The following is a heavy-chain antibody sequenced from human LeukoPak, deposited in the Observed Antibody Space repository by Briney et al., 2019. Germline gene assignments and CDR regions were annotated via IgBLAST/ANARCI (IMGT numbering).Heavy chain of an antibody. CDR1: GLTVNDNY. CDR2: IFPDGQT. CDR3: ARANPVYGDFDY. Sequence: PGGSLRLSCALSGLTVNDNYMSWVRQAPGKGLEWVSLIFPDGQTYYAYFVQGRFSISRDMSRNILFLDMSSLRAEDTAVFFCARANPVYGDFDYWGQGTLVTVSS. V-gene: IGHV3-53*01. J-gene: IGHJ4*02. D-gene: IGHD4-17*01.